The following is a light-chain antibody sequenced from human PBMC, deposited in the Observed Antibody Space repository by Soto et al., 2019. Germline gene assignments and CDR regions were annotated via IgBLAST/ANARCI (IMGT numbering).Light chain of an antibody. J-gene: IGLJ7*01. CDR2: GDS. CDR3: QSYDNSLSGSV. CDR1: SSNIGAGHG. Sequence: QSVLTQPPSISGAPGQRVIISCIGSSSNIGAGHGVHWYQQLRGPPPKLLIYGDSTRPSGVAVRFCGSNSGTSASLAITGLRVADEAEYYCQSYDNSLSGSVFGGGTQLTVL. V-gene: IGLV1-40*01.